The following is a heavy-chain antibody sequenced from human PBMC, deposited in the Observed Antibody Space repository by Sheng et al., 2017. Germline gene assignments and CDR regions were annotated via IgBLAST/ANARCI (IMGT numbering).Heavy chain of an antibody. J-gene: IGHJ6*03. D-gene: IGHD5-12*01. CDR3: ARDHPDIVATPGYYYYMDV. Sequence: QVQLVQSGAEVKKPGSSVKVSCKASGGTFSSYAISWVRQAPGQGLEWMGGIIPILGIANYAQKFQGRVTITADKSTSTAYMELSSLRSEDTAVYYCARDHPDIVATPGYYYYMDVWGKGTTVTVSS. CDR2: IIPILGIA. CDR1: GGTFSSYA. V-gene: IGHV1-69*04.